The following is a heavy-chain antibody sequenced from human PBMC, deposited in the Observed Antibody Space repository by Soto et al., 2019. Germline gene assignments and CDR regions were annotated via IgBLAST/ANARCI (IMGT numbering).Heavy chain of an antibody. CDR2: IIPIFGTA. V-gene: IGHV1-69*13. CDR1: GGTFSSYA. J-gene: IGHJ5*02. Sequence: ASVKVSCKASGGTFSSYAISWVRQAPGQGLEWMGGIIPIFGTANYAQKFQGRVTITADESTSTAYMELSSLRSEDTAVYYCASRPGYSSSWYGPNWFDPWGQGTLVTVSS. CDR3: ASRPGYSSSWYGPNWFDP. D-gene: IGHD6-13*01.